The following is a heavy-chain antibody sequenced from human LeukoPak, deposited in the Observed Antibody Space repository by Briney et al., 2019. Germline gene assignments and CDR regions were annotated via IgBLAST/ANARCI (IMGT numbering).Heavy chain of an antibody. D-gene: IGHD4/OR15-4a*01. Sequence: SETLSLTCEVSGYSISSDKYWGWIRQPPGKGLEWIGSIYHTGSTYYNPSLKSRVSISVDTSKNQFSLKFTSVTAADTAVYYCARNRSMTITPGFDHWGQGTLVTVSS. CDR1: GYSISSDKY. V-gene: IGHV4-38-2*01. CDR3: ARNRSMTITPGFDH. CDR2: IYHTGST. J-gene: IGHJ4*02.